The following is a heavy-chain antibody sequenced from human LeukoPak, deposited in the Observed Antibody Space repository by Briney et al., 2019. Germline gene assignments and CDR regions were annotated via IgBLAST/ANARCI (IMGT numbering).Heavy chain of an antibody. CDR2: IYYSGST. CDR3: ARQARVGNWFDP. CDR1: GGSISSSSYY. J-gene: IGHJ5*02. Sequence: SETLSLTCTVSGGSISSSSYYWSWIRQPPGKGLEWIGYIYYSGSTNYNPSLKSRVTISVDTSKNQFSLKLSSVTAADTAVYYCARQARVGNWFDPWGQGTLVTVSS. V-gene: IGHV4-61*05. D-gene: IGHD1-26*01.